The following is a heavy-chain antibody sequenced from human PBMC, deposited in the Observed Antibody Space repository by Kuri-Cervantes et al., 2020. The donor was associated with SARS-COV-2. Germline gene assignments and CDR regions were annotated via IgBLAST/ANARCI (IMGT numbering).Heavy chain of an antibody. CDR1: GYSISSGYY. CDR2: IYHSGST. Sequence: GSLRLSCAVSGYSISSGYYWGWIRQPPGKGLEWIGSIYHSGSTYYNPSLKSRVTISVDTSKNQFSLKLSSVTAADTAVYYCARAPPAKRGATLGAFDIWGQGTMVTVSS. D-gene: IGHD1-26*01. J-gene: IGHJ3*02. CDR3: ARAPPAKRGATLGAFDI. V-gene: IGHV4-38-2*01.